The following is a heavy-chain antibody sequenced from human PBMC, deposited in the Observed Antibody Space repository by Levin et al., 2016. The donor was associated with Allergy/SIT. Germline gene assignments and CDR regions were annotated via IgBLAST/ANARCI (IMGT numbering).Heavy chain of an antibody. V-gene: IGHV4-39*01. J-gene: IGHJ5*02. CDR3: ARQLRARYCSGGSCYSGWFDP. D-gene: IGHD2-15*01. CDR2: IYYSGST. Sequence: RQAPGKGLEWIGSIYYSGSTYYNPSLKSRVTISVDTSKNQFSLKLSSVTAADTAVYYCARQLRARYCSGGSCYSGWFDPWGQGTLVTVSS.